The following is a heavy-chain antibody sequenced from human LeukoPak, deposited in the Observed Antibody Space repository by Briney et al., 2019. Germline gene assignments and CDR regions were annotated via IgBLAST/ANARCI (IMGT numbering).Heavy chain of an antibody. CDR3: ARSYYDSSGPYDV. CDR2: INYSADA. J-gene: IGHJ6*04. D-gene: IGHD3-22*01. Sequence: SETLSLTCGVYGGSLSGYYWSWIRQPPGKGLEWIGEINYSADANYSPSLGSRVTISVDTSKNQFSLRLTSVTAADTAVYYRARSYYDSSGPYDVWGEGTTVTVSS. CDR1: GGSLSGYY. V-gene: IGHV4-34*01.